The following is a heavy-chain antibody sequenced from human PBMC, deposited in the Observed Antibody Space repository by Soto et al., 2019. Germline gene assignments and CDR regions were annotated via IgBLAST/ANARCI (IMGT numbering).Heavy chain of an antibody. CDR1: GFTVSSNY. CDR2: IYSGGST. J-gene: IGHJ4*02. V-gene: IGHV3-66*01. CDR3: ARGRYSSSWYLDY. D-gene: IGHD6-13*01. Sequence: EVQLVESGGGLVQPGGSLRLSCAASGFTVSSNYMSWVRQAPGKGLEWVSVIYSGGSTYDADSVKGRFTISRDNSKNTLYLHMNSRRAEDTAVYYCARGRYSSSWYLDYWGQGNLVTVSS.